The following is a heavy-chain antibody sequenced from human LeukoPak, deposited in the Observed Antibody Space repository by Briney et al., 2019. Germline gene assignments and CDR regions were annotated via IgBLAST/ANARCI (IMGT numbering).Heavy chain of an antibody. J-gene: IGHJ4*02. D-gene: IGHD3-22*01. CDR3: TKGYYEPFDS. V-gene: IGHV4-59*01. CDR1: GGSISAYY. CDR2: ISDSGRT. Sequence: TPSETLSLTCTVSGGSISAYYWSWIRQPPGKGLEWIGCISDSGRTYYNPSLKSRVTISLGTSNNQFSLRLTSVTAADSAMYYCTKGYYEPFDSWGQGTLVTVSS.